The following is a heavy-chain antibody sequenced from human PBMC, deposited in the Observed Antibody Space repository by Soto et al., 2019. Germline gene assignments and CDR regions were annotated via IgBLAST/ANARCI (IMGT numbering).Heavy chain of an antibody. CDR3: ARTFYHAPSHQPLNNWFDP. Sequence: GSGPTLVNPTQTLTLTCTFSGFSLSTSGMCVSWIRQPPGKALEWLARIDWDDDKYYSTSLKTRLTISKDTSKNQVVLTMTNMDPVDTATYYCARTFYHAPSHQPLNNWFDPWGQGTLVTVSS. CDR2: IDWDDDK. J-gene: IGHJ5*02. V-gene: IGHV2-70*11. CDR1: GFSLSTSGMC. D-gene: IGHD2-2*01.